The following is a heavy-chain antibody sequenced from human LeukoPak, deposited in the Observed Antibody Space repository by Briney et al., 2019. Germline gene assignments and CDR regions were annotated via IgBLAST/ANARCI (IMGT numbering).Heavy chain of an antibody. D-gene: IGHD6-19*01. CDR1: GFTFSDYA. CDR3: AREGYTSGWFRL. CDR2: ISYDGSNE. Sequence: GGSLRLSCAASGFTFSDYAMHWVRQAPGKGLEWVAVISYDGSNEYYADSVRGRFTISRDNSKNTLCLQMNSLRAEDTAVYFCAREGYTSGWFRLWGQGTLVTVSS. V-gene: IGHV3-30*03. J-gene: IGHJ4*02.